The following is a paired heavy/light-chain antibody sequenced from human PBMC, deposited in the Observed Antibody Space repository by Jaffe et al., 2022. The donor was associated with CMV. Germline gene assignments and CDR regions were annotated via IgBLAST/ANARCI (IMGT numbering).Light chain of an antibody. CDR3: QSADSSGTLWV. CDR1: ALPKQY. V-gene: IGLV3-25*03. Sequence: SYELTQPPSVSVSPGQTARITCSGDALPKQYAYWYQQKPGQAPVLVIYKDSERPSGIPERFSGSSSGTTVTLTISGVQAEDEADYYCQSADSSGTLWVFGGGTKLTVL. J-gene: IGLJ3*02. CDR2: KDS.
Heavy chain of an antibody. D-gene: IGHD6-19*01. J-gene: IGHJ4*02. V-gene: IGHV3-11*06. Sequence: QVQLVESGGGLVKPGGSLRLSCAASGFTFSDYYMSWIRQAPGKGLEWVSYISSSSSYTNYADSVKGRFTISRDNAKNSLYLQMNSLRAEDTAVYYCARDAAIAVDPPAIRMGFDYWGQGTLVTVSS. CDR3: ARDAAIAVDPPAIRMGFDY. CDR1: GFTFSDYY. CDR2: ISSSSSYT.